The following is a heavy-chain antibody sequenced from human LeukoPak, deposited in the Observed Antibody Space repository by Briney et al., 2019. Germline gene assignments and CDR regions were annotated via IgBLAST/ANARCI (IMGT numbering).Heavy chain of an antibody. Sequence: ASVRVSCKASGYTFTGYDINWVRQATGQGLERMGWMNPNTGDTGYAQKFQGRVTMTRNSSIDTAYMELSGLRSEDTAVYYCTRGSLSGSSRDYWGQGTLLTVSS. CDR1: GYTFTGYD. D-gene: IGHD1-26*01. V-gene: IGHV1-8*01. CDR2: MNPNTGDT. CDR3: TRGSLSGSSRDY. J-gene: IGHJ4*02.